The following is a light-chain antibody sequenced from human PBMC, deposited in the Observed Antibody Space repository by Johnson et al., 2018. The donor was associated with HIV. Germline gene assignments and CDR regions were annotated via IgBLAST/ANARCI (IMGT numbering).Light chain of an antibody. Sequence: QSVLTQPPSVSAAPGQKVTISCSGNRSNIGDNFVSWYQHLPGTAPKLLVYDNSKRPSGIPDRFSATKSGTSATLGITGLQTGDEADYYCGTWDSNLSGYVFGTGTKVTVL. CDR1: RSNIGDNF. V-gene: IGLV1-51*01. CDR3: GTWDSNLSGYV. J-gene: IGLJ1*01. CDR2: DNS.